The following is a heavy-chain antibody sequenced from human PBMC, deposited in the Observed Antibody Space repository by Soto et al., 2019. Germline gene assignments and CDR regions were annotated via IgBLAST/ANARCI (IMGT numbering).Heavy chain of an antibody. CDR2: IYPGDSDT. Sequence: GESLKISCKGSGYSFTSYWIDWVRQMPGKGLEWMGIIYPGDSDTRYSPSFQGQVTISADKSISTAYLQWSSLKASDTAMYYCARSYYYDSSGYYSDLTYWGQGTLVTVSS. CDR3: ARSYYYDSSGYYSDLTY. CDR1: GYSFTSYW. V-gene: IGHV5-51*01. D-gene: IGHD3-22*01. J-gene: IGHJ4*02.